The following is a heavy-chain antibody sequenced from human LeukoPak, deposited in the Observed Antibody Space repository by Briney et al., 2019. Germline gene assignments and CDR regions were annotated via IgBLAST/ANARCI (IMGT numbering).Heavy chain of an antibody. CDR3: AKEGISGDYGDSEPFDY. D-gene: IGHD4-17*01. V-gene: IGHV3-64*01. CDR1: GFTFSSYA. J-gene: IGHJ4*02. CDR2: ISSNGGST. Sequence: QLGGSLRLSCAASGFTFSSYAMHWVRQAPGKGLEYVSAISSNGGSTYYANSVKGRFTISRDNSKNTLYLQMNSLRAEDTAVYYCAKEGISGDYGDSEPFDYWGQGTLVTVSS.